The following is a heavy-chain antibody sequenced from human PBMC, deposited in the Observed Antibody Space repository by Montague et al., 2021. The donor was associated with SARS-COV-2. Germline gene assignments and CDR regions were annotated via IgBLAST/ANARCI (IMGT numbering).Heavy chain of an antibody. J-gene: IGHJ4*02. D-gene: IGHD3-9*01. Sequence: SETLSLTCTVSGGSISRYYWNWIRQPPGKGLEWIAYIYYSGSTNHNPSXXSRVTISVDTSKNQFSLKLSSVTAADTAVYYCARSRENYNILTGYPYYFDYWGQGTLVTVSS. V-gene: IGHV4-59*01. CDR2: IYYSGST. CDR1: GGSISRYY. CDR3: ARSRENYNILTGYPYYFDY.